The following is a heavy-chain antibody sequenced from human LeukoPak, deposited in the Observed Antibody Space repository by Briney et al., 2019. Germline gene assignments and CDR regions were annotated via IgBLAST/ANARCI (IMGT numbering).Heavy chain of an antibody. Sequence: GGSLRLSCAASGFTFSSYSMNWVRQAPGKGLEWLSYINGSGGTIYYADSVKGRFTISRDNAKNSLYLQMNSLRAEDTAVYYCARGLYSSGSFDYWGQGTLVSVSS. V-gene: IGHV3-48*01. J-gene: IGHJ4*02. D-gene: IGHD6-19*01. CDR2: INGSGGTI. CDR1: GFTFSSYS. CDR3: ARGLYSSGSFDY.